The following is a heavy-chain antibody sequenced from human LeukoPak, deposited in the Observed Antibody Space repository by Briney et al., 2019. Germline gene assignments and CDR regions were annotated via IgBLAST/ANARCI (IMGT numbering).Heavy chain of an antibody. J-gene: IGHJ5*02. V-gene: IGHV1-18*01. CDR1: GYTFTSYG. D-gene: IGHD4-17*01. Sequence: ASVKVSCKASGYTFTSYGISWVRQAPGQGLEWMGWISAYNANTNYPQKLQGRVTMTTDTSTSTAYMELRSLRSDDTAVYYCARGASGVYTVTTSWFDPWGQGTLVTVSS. CDR2: ISAYNANT. CDR3: ARGASGVYTVTTSWFDP.